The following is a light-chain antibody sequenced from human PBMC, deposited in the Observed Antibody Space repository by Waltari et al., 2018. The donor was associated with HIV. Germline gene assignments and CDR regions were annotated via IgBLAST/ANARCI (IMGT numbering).Light chain of an antibody. J-gene: IGLJ3*02. V-gene: IGLV3-25*03. CDR3: QSADSSGTYPGE. Sequence: SYELTQPPSVSVSPGQPARLTFSGDALPKTYAYWSQQTPCQAPVQVLYKDRDGPSGIPERFSGSSSGTTVTLTSSGVQAEDEAYYYSQSADSSGTYPGEFGGGTKLTVL. CDR2: KDR. CDR1: ALPKTY.